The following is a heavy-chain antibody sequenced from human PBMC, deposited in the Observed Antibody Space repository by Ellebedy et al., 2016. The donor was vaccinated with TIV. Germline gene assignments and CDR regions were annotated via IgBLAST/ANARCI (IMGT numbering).Heavy chain of an antibody. CDR3: ARDRGITIFGVVIKRNYYYYGMDV. Sequence: GGSLRLSCAASGFTFSSYAMHWVRQAPGKGLEWVAVISYDGSNKYYADSVKGRFTISRDNSKNTLYLQMNSLRAEDTAVYYCARDRGITIFGVVIKRNYYYYGMDVWGQGTTVTVSS. CDR2: ISYDGSNK. V-gene: IGHV3-30-3*01. CDR1: GFTFSSYA. D-gene: IGHD3-3*01. J-gene: IGHJ6*02.